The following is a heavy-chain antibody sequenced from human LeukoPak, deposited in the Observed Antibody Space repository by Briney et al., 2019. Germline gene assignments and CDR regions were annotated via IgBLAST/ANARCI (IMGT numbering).Heavy chain of an antibody. D-gene: IGHD3-22*01. Sequence: GGSLRLSSAASGFTFDDYAMHWVRQAPGKGLEWVSGISWNSGSIGYADSVKGRFTISRDNAKNSLYLQMNSLRAEDTALYYCAKGADSSGYYWSDYWGQGTLVTVSS. CDR3: AKGADSSGYYWSDY. V-gene: IGHV3-9*01. CDR2: ISWNSGSI. CDR1: GFTFDDYA. J-gene: IGHJ4*02.